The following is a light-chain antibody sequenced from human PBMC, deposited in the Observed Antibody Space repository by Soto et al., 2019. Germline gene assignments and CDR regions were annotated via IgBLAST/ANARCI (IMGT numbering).Light chain of an antibody. Sequence: EIVMTQSPATLSVSPGERATLSCRASQRVSSNLAWYQQKPGQAPRLLIYGASTRATGIPARFSGSGSGTEFTLTISSLQSEDFAVSYCQQYNNWPLTFGQGTKVEIK. V-gene: IGKV3-15*01. J-gene: IGKJ1*01. CDR2: GAS. CDR3: QQYNNWPLT. CDR1: QRVSSN.